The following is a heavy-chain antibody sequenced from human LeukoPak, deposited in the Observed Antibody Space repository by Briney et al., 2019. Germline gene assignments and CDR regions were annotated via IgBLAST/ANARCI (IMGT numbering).Heavy chain of an antibody. CDR2: ISYDGSNK. Sequence: GRSLRLSCAASGFTFSSYGMHWVRQAPGKGLEWVAVISYDGSNKYYADSAKGRFTISRDNSKNTLYLQMNSLRAEDTAVYYCAKDGSSSYFDYWGQGTLVTVSS. CDR1: GFTFSSYG. D-gene: IGHD6-6*01. V-gene: IGHV3-30*18. CDR3: AKDGSSSYFDY. J-gene: IGHJ4*02.